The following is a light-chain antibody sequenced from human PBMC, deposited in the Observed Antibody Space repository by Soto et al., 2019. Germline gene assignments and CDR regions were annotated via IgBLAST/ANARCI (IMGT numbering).Light chain of an antibody. J-gene: IGKJ2*01. CDR2: GAS. Sequence: EIVMTQSPATLSLSPGERAALSCRASQSINSELAWYQQKPGQPPTLLIYGASTRATGVPARFTGSESGSAFTLTISGLQSEDFAVYYCQQGHNWPLTFGQGTRLEI. V-gene: IGKV3-15*01. CDR1: QSINSE. CDR3: QQGHNWPLT.